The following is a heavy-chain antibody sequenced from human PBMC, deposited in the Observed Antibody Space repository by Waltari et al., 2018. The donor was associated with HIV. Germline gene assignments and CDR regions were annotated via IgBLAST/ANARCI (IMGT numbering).Heavy chain of an antibody. Sequence: EVQLVQSGAEVKKPGESLKISCTGSGYSFTSYWIGWVRQMHGQGLEGMGIIYPGDSDTRYSPSFQGQVTISADKSISTAYLQWSSLKASDTAMYYCARRYYDFWSGYSGAFDIWGQGTMVTVSS. V-gene: IGHV5-51*03. CDR1: GYSFTSYW. J-gene: IGHJ3*02. CDR3: ARRYYDFWSGYSGAFDI. CDR2: IYPGDSDT. D-gene: IGHD3-3*01.